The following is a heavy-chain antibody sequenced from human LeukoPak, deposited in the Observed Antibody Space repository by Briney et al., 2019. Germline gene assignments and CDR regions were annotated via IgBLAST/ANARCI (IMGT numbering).Heavy chain of an antibody. Sequence: SGPTLVKPLQTLTPTAIFSGSSISTGGVGVGSSRRPPRTALEWAALISWDDNNRYRPSLKSRLNITKDTYEPQVLLTVTSMDPVDTAAYYCAHTLVAGPYDPWRGGTVVTVS. V-gene: IGHV2-5*06. D-gene: IGHD6-19*01. CDR2: ISWDDNN. CDR3: AHTLVAGPYDP. J-gene: IGHJ5*02. CDR1: GSSISTGGVG.